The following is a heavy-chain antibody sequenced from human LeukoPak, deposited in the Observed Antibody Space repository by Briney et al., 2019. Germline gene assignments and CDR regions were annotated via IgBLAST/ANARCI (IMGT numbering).Heavy chain of an antibody. V-gene: IGHV4-59*11. CDR3: ARELVTVTKGFDI. Sequence: SETLSLTCAVSDDSFSSHYWTWIRQPPGKGLEWIGYISYIGSTNCNPSLKSRVTISIDTSKNQFSLKLTSVTAADTAVYYCARELVTVTKGFDIWGQGTMVSVSS. CDR1: DDSFSSHY. J-gene: IGHJ3*02. CDR2: ISYIGST. D-gene: IGHD4-17*01.